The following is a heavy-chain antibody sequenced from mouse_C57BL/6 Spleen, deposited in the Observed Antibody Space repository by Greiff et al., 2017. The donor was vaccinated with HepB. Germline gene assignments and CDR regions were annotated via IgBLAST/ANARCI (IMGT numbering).Heavy chain of an antibody. CDR3: TTDYGSSDYFDD. V-gene: IGHV14-4*01. CDR1: GFNIKDDY. CDR2: IDPENGDT. J-gene: IGHJ2*01. Sequence: EVQLQQSGAELVRPGASVKLSCTASGFNIKDDYMHWVKQRPEQGLEWIGWIDPENGDTEYASKFQGKATITADTSSNTADLQLSSLTSVDTAVYYCTTDYGSSDYFDDGGQGTTLTVSS. D-gene: IGHD1-1*01.